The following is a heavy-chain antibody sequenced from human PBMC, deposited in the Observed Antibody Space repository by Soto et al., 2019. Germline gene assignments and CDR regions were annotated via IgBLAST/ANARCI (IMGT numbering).Heavy chain of an antibody. CDR1: GYTFTSYD. J-gene: IGHJ6*03. CDR2: MNPNSGNT. V-gene: IGHV1-8*01. CDR3: ARGRRITELLLGGSYYYYYMDV. D-gene: IGHD2-21*02. Sequence: QVQLVQSGAEVKKPGASVKVSCKASGYTFTSYDINWVRQATGQGLEWMGWMNPNSGNTGYAQKFQGRVTMTRNTSISTAYMELSSLRSEDTAVYYCARGRRITELLLGGSYYYYYMDVWGKGTTVTVSS.